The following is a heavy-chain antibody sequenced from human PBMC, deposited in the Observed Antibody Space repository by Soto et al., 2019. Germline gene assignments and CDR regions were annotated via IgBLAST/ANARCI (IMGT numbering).Heavy chain of an antibody. D-gene: IGHD6-19*01. V-gene: IGHV3-23*01. CDR2: ISGSGGST. CDR3: AKVLGYSSGWLDY. Sequence: EVQLLESGGGLVQPGGSLRLSCAASGFTFSSYVMSWVRQAPGKGLEWVSAISGSGGSTYYADSVKGRFTISRDNSKNTLYLQMNSLRAEDTAVYYCAKVLGYSSGWLDYWGQGTLVTVSS. J-gene: IGHJ4*02. CDR1: GFTFSSYV.